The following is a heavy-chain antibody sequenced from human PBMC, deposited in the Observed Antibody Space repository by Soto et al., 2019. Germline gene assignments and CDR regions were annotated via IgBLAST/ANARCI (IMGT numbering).Heavy chain of an antibody. CDR3: ARDPGSSSPRALDY. D-gene: IGHD6-6*01. CDR2: INPNSGGT. V-gene: IGHV1-2*02. CDR1: GYTFTGYY. J-gene: IGHJ4*02. Sequence: GASVKVSCKASGYTFTGYYMHCVRQAPGQGLEWMGWINPNSGGTNYAQKFQGRVTMTRGTSISTAYMELSRLRSDDTAVYYCARDPGSSSPRALDYWGQGTLVTVSS.